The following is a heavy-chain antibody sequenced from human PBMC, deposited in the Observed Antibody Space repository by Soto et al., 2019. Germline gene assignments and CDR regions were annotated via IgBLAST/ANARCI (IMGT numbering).Heavy chain of an antibody. V-gene: IGHV1-69*02. CDR2: IIPILGIA. CDR3: ARFRGSYGMAV. CDR1: GGTFSSYT. Sequence: QVQLVQSGAEVKKPGSSVKVSCKGSGGTFSSYTISWVRQAPGQGLEWMGRIIPILGIANHAQKFQGRVTITADKSTSTAYMELSSLRSEDTAVYYCARFRGSYGMAVWGQGTTVTVSS. D-gene: IGHD3-10*01. J-gene: IGHJ6*02.